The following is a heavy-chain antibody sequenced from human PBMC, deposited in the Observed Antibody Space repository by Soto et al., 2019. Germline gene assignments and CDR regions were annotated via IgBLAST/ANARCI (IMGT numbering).Heavy chain of an antibody. Sequence: GGSLRLSCAASGFTFSSYGMHWVRQAPGKGLEWVAVISYDGSNKYYADSVKGRFTISRDNSKNTLYLQMNSLRAEETAVYYCAKEQEGDYYDSSGYPDYWGEGTLVTVSS. CDR3: AKEQEGDYYDSSGYPDY. V-gene: IGHV3-30*18. D-gene: IGHD3-22*01. CDR1: GFTFSSYG. J-gene: IGHJ4*02. CDR2: ISYDGSNK.